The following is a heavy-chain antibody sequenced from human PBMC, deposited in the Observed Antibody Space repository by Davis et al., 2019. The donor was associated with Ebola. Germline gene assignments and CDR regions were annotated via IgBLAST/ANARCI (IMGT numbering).Heavy chain of an antibody. CDR3: ARDPSGGSGWSVGYYGMDV. Sequence: GESLKICCAASGFTVSSNYMSWVRQAPGKGLEWVSVIYSGGSTYYADSVKGRFIISRDNYENTLYLQMNSLRVEDTAVYFCARDPSGGSGWSVGYYGMDVWGKGTTVTVSS. V-gene: IGHV3-53*01. D-gene: IGHD6-19*01. CDR1: GFTVSSNY. J-gene: IGHJ6*04. CDR2: IYSGGST.